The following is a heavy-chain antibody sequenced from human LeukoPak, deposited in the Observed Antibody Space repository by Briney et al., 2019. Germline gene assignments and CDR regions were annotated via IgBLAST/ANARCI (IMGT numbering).Heavy chain of an antibody. CDR2: IYPGDSDT. CDR3: ARLTSKVGATLDY. V-gene: IGHV5-51*01. Sequence: GESLKISCKGSGYSFTSYWIGWGRQMPGKGLEWMGIIYPGDSDTRYSPSFQGQVTISADKSISTSYLQWSSLKASDTAMYYCARLTSKVGATLDYWGQGTLVTVSS. J-gene: IGHJ4*02. CDR1: GYSFTSYW. D-gene: IGHD1-26*01.